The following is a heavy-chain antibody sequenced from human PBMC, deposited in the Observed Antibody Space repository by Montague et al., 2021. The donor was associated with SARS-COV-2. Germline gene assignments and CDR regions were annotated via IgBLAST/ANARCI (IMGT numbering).Heavy chain of an antibody. CDR1: GVSITSYY. V-gene: IGHV4-4*07. Sequence: SETLSLTCSISGVSITSYYCTWLCQPAGKGLELIGRIYASAGTNHSSSLKIRVRFSIDNHNNQFSLNLESLTAADTGVSYWVRDGGNWYYFDYWGQGALVTVSS. CDR2: IYASAGT. J-gene: IGHJ4*02. CDR3: VRDGGNWYYFDY. D-gene: IGHD3-16*01.